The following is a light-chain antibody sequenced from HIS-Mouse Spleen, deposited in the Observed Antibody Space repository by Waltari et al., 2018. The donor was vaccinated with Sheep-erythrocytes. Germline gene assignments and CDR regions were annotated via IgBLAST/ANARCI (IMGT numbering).Light chain of an antibody. CDR1: SSDVGGYNY. CDR3: CSYAGSYNHV. CDR2: EVS. Sequence: QSALTQPRSVSGSPGQSVTISCTGTSSDVGGYNYVSWYQQHPGKAPKLMIYEVSKRPSGVAERFSGSKSGNTASLTISGLQAEDEADYYCCSYAGSYNHVFATGTKVTVL. J-gene: IGLJ1*01. V-gene: IGLV2-11*01.